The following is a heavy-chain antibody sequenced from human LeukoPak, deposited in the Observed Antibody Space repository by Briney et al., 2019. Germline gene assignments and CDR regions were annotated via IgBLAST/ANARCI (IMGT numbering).Heavy chain of an antibody. D-gene: IGHD7-27*01. J-gene: IGHJ4*02. CDR2: MSPNSGDT. CDR3: ARGPPNWGYDY. V-gene: IGHV1-8*01. Sequence: ASVKVSCKASGYTFTSYDFNWVRQATGQRPEWMGWMSPNSGDTGYAQKFQDRVTMTRNTSISTAYIELSSLRSDDTAVYYCARGPPNWGYDYWGPGTLVTVSS. CDR1: GYTFTSYD.